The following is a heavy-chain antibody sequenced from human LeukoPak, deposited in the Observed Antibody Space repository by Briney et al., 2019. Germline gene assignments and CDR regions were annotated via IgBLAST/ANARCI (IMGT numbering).Heavy chain of an antibody. CDR1: GYTFTSYG. CDR2: ISACNGNT. J-gene: IGHJ4*02. D-gene: IGHD2-2*01. V-gene: IGHV1-18*01. CDR3: ARVQDCSSTSCYAFDY. Sequence: ASVKVSCKASGYTFTSYGISWVRQAPGQGLEWMGWISACNGNTNYAQKLQGRVTMTTDTSTSTAYMELRSLRSDDTAVYYCARVQDCSSTSCYAFDYWGQGTLVTVSS.